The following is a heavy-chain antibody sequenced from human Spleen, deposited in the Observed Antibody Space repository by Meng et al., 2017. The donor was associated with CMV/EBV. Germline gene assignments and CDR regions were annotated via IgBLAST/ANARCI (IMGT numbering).Heavy chain of an antibody. J-gene: IGHJ6*02. CDR1: GDSVSSNSAA. CDR3: ARDRRLKTDYGMDV. V-gene: IGHV6-1*01. CDR2: TYYRSKWYN. Sequence: LRLSCAISGDSVSSNSAAWNWIRQSPSRGLEWLGRTYYRSKWYNDYAVSVKSRITINPDTSKNQFSLQLNSVTPEDTAVYYCARDRRLKTDYGMDVWGQGTTVTVSS. D-gene: IGHD6-25*01.